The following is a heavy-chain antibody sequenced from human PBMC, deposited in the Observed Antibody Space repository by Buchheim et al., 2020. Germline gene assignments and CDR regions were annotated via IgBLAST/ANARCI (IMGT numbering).Heavy chain of an antibody. J-gene: IGHJ4*02. CDR1: GFSFSNYW. Sequence: EVQLVESGGGLVQPGGSLRLSCAASGFSFSNYWMHWVRQAPGKGLVWVSRINSDGSGTRYADSVEGRFTISRDNAKSTLYLQINSLGAEDTAVYYGAREWGSSSSSWAFDYWGQG. V-gene: IGHV3-74*01. D-gene: IGHD6-6*01. CDR3: AREWGSSSSSWAFDY. CDR2: INSDGSGT.